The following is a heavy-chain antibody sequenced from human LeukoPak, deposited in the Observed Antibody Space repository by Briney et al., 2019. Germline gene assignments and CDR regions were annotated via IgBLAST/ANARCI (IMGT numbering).Heavy chain of an antibody. D-gene: IGHD3-10*01. Sequence: PSETLSLTCAVYGGSFSGYYWSWIRQPPGKGLEWIGEINHSGSTNYNPSLKSRVTISVDTSKNQFPLKLSSVTAADTAVYYCARMNRHYGSGSYQFDYWGQGTLVTVSS. CDR3: ARMNRHYGSGSYQFDY. CDR2: INHSGST. J-gene: IGHJ4*02. CDR1: GGSFSGYY. V-gene: IGHV4-34*01.